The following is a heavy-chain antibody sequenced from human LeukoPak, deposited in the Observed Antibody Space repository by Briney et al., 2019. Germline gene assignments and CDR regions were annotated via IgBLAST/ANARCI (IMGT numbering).Heavy chain of an antibody. CDR1: GYTFTSYG. CDR3: ARVDYYDSNRLVDY. CDR2: TSAYNGNT. J-gene: IGHJ4*02. V-gene: IGHV1-18*01. Sequence: GASVKVSCKASGYTFTSYGISWVRQAPGQGLEWMGWTSAYNGNTNYAQKLQGRVTMTIDTSTSTAYMELRSLRSDDTAVYYCARVDYYDSNRLVDYWGQGTLVTVSS. D-gene: IGHD3-22*01.